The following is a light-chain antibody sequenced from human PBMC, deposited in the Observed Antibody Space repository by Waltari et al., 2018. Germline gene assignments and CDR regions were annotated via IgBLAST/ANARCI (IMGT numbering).Light chain of an antibody. CDR1: QSVSRT. CDR3: QKYGTLPAT. V-gene: IGKV3-20*01. CDR2: DAS. Sequence: EIVLTQSLGPLSLSPGERATLYCRASQSVSRTLAWYQQKPGQAPRLLIYDASTRATGIPDRFSGSGFGTDFSLTISRLEPEDFAVYYCQKYGTLPATFGQGTTVEIK. J-gene: IGKJ1*01.